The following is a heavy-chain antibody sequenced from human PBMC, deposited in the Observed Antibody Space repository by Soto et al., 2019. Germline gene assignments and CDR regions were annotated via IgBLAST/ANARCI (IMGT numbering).Heavy chain of an antibody. J-gene: IGHJ4*02. CDR3: ASMGYHYGSGSYPLDY. V-gene: IGHV4-59*08. D-gene: IGHD3-10*01. CDR2: IYNSGST. CDR1: GGSISSYY. Sequence: PSETLSLTCTVSGGSISSYYWTWIRQPPGKGLEWIGFIYNSGSTHYNPSLGSRVTISVDTSKNQFSLKLRSVTAADTAVYYCASMGYHYGSGSYPLDYWGQGTLVTVSS.